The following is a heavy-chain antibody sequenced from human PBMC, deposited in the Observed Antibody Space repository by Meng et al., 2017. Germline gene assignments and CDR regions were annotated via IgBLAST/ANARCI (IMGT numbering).Heavy chain of an antibody. CDR3: ARRGIAARPFYY. CDR2: INHSGST. V-gene: IGHV4-34*01. Sequence: QVQLQQWVAGLLKPSGTLSLTCAVYGGSFSGYYWSWIRQPPGKGLEWIGEINHSGSTNYNPSLKSRVTISVDTSKNQFSLKLSSVTAADTAVYYCARRGIAARPFYYWGQGTLVTVSS. J-gene: IGHJ4*02. CDR1: GGSFSGYY. D-gene: IGHD6-6*01.